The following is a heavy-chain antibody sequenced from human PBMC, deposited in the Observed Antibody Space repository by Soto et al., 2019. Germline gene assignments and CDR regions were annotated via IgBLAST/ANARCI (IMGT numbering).Heavy chain of an antibody. Sequence: QVQLVQSGAEVKEPGASVRASCKAFGYTFTAYHIHWLRQAPGQGLEWMGWINAGNGNTRSSRKFQGRVIITRDTSATTAYLEVDSLRSEDTAIYYCARVAPSGGSVPRFDPWGQGTLLTVSS. CDR1: GYTFTAYH. D-gene: IGHD3-10*01. J-gene: IGHJ5*02. CDR3: ARVAPSGGSVPRFDP. CDR2: INAGNGNT. V-gene: IGHV1-3*01.